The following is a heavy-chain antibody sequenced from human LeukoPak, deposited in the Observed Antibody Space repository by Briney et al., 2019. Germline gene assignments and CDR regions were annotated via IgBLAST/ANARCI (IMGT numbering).Heavy chain of an antibody. Sequence: PGGSLRLSCAASGFTFSSYEMNWVRQAPGKGLEWVSYISSSGITIYYADSVKGRFTISRDNAKNSLYLQMNSLRAGDTALYHCVRGAHYYDRSGNDYWGQGTLVTVSS. V-gene: IGHV3-48*03. J-gene: IGHJ4*02. CDR2: ISSSGITI. CDR1: GFTFSSYE. D-gene: IGHD3-22*01. CDR3: VRGAHYYDRSGNDY.